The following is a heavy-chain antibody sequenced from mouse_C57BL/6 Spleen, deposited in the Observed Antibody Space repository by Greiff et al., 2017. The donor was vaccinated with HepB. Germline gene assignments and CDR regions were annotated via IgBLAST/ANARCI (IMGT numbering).Heavy chain of an antibody. CDR1: GFTFSSYG. D-gene: IGHD1-1*01. J-gene: IGHJ3*01. Sequence: EVQLQESGGDLVKPGGSLKLSCAASGFTFSSYGMSWVRQTPDKRLEWVATISSGGSYTYYPDSVKGRFTISRDNAKNTLYLQMSSLKSEDTAMYYCASPYYYGSSSFAYWGQGTLVTVSA. CDR2: ISSGGSYT. CDR3: ASPYYYGSSSFAY. V-gene: IGHV5-6*01.